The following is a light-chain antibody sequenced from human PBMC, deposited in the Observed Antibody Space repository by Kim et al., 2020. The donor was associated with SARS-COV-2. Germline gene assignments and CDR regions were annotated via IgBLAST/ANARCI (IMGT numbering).Light chain of an antibody. CDR2: GKN. V-gene: IGLV3-19*01. J-gene: IGLJ3*02. CDR1: NLRTYY. CDR3: NSRDSSGNHWV. Sequence: SSELTQDPAVSVALGQTVRITCQGDNLRTYYASWYQRKPGQAPVLVLYGKNNRPSGIPDRFSGSSSGNTASLTFTGAQAEDEADYYCNSRDSSGNHWVFGGGTQLTVL.